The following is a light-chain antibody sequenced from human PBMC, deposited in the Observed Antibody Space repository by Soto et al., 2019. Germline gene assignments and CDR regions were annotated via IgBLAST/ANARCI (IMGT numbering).Light chain of an antibody. CDR2: AAS. J-gene: IGKJ4*01. Sequence: DLQMTQFPSSLSASVGDRVTITCRASETISDYLNWYQHKPGTAPKLLIFAASSLQSGVPSRFSGGGSGTNFTLTITSLQPEDFVTYYCQQSYRTPLTFGGGTKVEIQ. V-gene: IGKV1-39*01. CDR3: QQSYRTPLT. CDR1: ETISDY.